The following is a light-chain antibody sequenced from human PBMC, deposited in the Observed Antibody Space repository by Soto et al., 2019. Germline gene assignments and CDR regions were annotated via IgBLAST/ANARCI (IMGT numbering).Light chain of an antibody. V-gene: IGLV2-14*03. Sequence: QSALTQPASVSGSPGQSITISCTGTSRDVGGFNYVSWYQQHPGKAPKLMIYDVTNRPSGVSYRFSGSKSGNTASLTISGLQAEDEADYYCNSYTSSSTYVFGTG. CDR3: NSYTSSSTYV. CDR1: SRDVGGFNY. J-gene: IGLJ1*01. CDR2: DVT.